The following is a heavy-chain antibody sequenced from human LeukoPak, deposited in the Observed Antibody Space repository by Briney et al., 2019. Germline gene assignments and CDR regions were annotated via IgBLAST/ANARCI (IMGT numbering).Heavy chain of an antibody. CDR3: ARTYYDILTGYYLSAFDI. CDR2: ISSSSSYI. J-gene: IGHJ3*02. Sequence: PGGSLRLSCAASGFTSSSYSMNWVRQAPGKGLEWVSSISSSSSYIYYADSVKGRFTISRDNAKNSLYLQMNSLRAEDTAVYYCARTYYDILTGYYLSAFDIWGQGTMVTVSS. V-gene: IGHV3-21*01. D-gene: IGHD3-9*01. CDR1: GFTSSSYS.